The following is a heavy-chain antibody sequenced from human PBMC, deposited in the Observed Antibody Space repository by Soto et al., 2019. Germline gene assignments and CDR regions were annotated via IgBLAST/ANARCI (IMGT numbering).Heavy chain of an antibody. V-gene: IGHV3-66*01. CDR2: IYSAGNT. CDR1: GFPVSSNY. CDR3: ARDFVVGGPTINYYYGMDV. Sequence: GGSLRLSCAASGFPVSSNYMSWVRQAPGEGLEWISIIYSAGNTYYADSVKGRFTISRDNSKNTLYLQMNSLGAEDTAVYYCARDFVVGGPTINYYYGMDVWGQGTTVTVSS. D-gene: IGHD1-26*01. J-gene: IGHJ6*02.